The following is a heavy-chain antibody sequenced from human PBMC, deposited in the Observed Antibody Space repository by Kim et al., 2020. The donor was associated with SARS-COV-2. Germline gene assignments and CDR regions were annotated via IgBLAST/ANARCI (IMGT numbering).Heavy chain of an antibody. CDR3: ARDLSSGWSKGYFQH. V-gene: IGHV3-30*04. CDR1: GFTFSSYA. CDR2: ISYDGSNK. D-gene: IGHD6-19*01. Sequence: GGSLRLSCAASGFTFSSYAMHWVRQAPGKGLEWVAVISYDGSNKYYADSVKGRFTISRDNSKNTLYLQMNSLRAEDTAVYYCARDLSSGWSKGYFQHWG. J-gene: IGHJ1*01.